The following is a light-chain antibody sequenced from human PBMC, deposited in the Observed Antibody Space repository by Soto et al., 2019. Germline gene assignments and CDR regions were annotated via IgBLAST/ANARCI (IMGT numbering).Light chain of an antibody. CDR3: QHYNNWPRT. CDR2: GAS. Sequence: EIVMTQSPATLSVSPGERATLFCRASQSVSSNLAWYQQKPGQAPRLLIYGASTRATGISARFSGSGSGTEFTLTISSLQSEDFAVYYCQHYNNWPRTFGQGTKVEIK. V-gene: IGKV3-15*01. J-gene: IGKJ1*01. CDR1: QSVSSN.